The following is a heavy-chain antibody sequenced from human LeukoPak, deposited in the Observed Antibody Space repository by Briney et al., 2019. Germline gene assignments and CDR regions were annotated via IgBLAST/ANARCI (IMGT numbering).Heavy chain of an antibody. CDR3: ARDRSWYSSSLNRYYYGMDV. Sequence: SETLSLTCTVSGGSISSYYWSWIRQPPGKGLEWIGYIYYSGSTNYNPSLKSRVTISVDTSKNQFSLKLSSVTAADTAMYYCARDRSWYSSSLNRYYYGMDVWGQGTTVTVSS. J-gene: IGHJ6*02. V-gene: IGHV4-59*01. CDR2: IYYSGST. CDR1: GGSISSYY. D-gene: IGHD6-13*01.